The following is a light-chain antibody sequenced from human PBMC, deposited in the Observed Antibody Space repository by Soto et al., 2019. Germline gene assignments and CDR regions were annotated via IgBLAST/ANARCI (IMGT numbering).Light chain of an antibody. CDR3: QQYINWPLT. Sequence: EIVMTQSPVTLSVSPGERATLSCRASQSINTDLAWYQQKPGQAPRLLIYGASTRATGIPARFSGSGSGTEFTLTISILQSEDFAVYYCQQYINWPLTFGGGAKVEIK. V-gene: IGKV3-15*01. CDR1: QSINTD. CDR2: GAS. J-gene: IGKJ4*01.